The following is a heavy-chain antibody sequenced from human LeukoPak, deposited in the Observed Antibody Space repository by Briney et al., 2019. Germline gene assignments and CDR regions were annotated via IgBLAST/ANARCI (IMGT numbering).Heavy chain of an antibody. V-gene: IGHV4-39*01. Sequence: SETLSLTCTVSGGSIRSSSYSWGWIRQPPGKGLEWIGSIYYSGSTYYNPSLKSRVTISVDTSKNQFSLKVTSVTAADTAVYYCARVFDSSGYPGYWGQGTLVTVS. D-gene: IGHD3-22*01. CDR3: ARVFDSSGYPGY. CDR2: IYYSGST. J-gene: IGHJ4*02. CDR1: GGSIRSSSYS.